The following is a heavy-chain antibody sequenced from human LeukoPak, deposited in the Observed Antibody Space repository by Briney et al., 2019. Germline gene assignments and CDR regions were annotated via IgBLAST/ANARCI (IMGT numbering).Heavy chain of an antibody. V-gene: IGHV4-39*01. CDR2: IYYGGKT. CDR1: GSSITSNLYY. J-gene: IGHJ4*02. CDR3: AARRTTPEIDY. D-gene: IGHD4-11*01. Sequence: PSETLSLTCIVSGSSITSNLYYWVWVRQPPGKGLEWIGAIYYGGKTYYNPSLKSRVSISIDTSKNQFSLKLTSVTAPDTATYFCAARRTTPEIDYRGKGTLVAVSS.